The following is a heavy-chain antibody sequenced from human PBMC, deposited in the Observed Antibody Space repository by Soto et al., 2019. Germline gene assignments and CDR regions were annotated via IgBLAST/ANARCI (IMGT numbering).Heavy chain of an antibody. V-gene: IGHV1-18*01. J-gene: IGHJ4*02. CDR3: ARDAYIVGATPVDY. Sequence: ASVKVSCKASGYTFTSYGISWVRQAPGQGLEWMGWISAYNGNTNYAQKLQGRVTMTTDTSTSTAYMELRSLRSDDTAVYYCARDAYIVGATPVDYWGQGTLVTVSS. CDR1: GYTFTSYG. D-gene: IGHD1-26*01. CDR2: ISAYNGNT.